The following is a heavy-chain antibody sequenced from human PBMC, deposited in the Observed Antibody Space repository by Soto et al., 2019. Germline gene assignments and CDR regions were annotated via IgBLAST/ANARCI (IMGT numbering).Heavy chain of an antibody. CDR1: GGTFSSYT. Sequence: GASVKVSCKASGGTFSSYTISWVRQAPGQGLEWMGRIIPILGIANYAQKFQGRVTITADKSTSTAYMELSSLRSEDTAVYYCARVGNFGVVALGRYYYGMDVWCQRTTVPVSS. CDR3: ARVGNFGVVALGRYYYGMDV. CDR2: IIPILGIA. D-gene: IGHD3-3*01. J-gene: IGHJ6*02. V-gene: IGHV1-69*02.